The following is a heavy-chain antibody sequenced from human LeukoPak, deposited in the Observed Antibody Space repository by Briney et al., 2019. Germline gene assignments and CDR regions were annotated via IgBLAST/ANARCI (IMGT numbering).Heavy chain of an antibody. CDR2: INPGGSSI. V-gene: IGHV3-74*01. CDR3: ARSNQADDY. CDR1: GFTFSSYW. J-gene: IGHJ4*02. D-gene: IGHD1-14*01. Sequence: GGSLRLSRAASGFTFSSYWMHWVRQVPGKGLVWVARINPGGSSITYADSVKGRFTISRDNAKNTLYLQMDSLRAEDTGVYYCARSNQADDYWGQGTLATVSS.